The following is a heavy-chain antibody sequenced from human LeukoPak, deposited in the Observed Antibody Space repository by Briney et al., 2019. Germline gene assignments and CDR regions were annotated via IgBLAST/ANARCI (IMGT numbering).Heavy chain of an antibody. Sequence: ASVKVSCKASGYTFTGYYMHWVRQAPGQGLEWMGWINPNSGGTNYAKKFQGRVTMTRDTSISTAYMELSRLRSDDTAVYYCARDPPSGWSFFDYWGQGTLVTVSS. CDR2: INPNSGGT. CDR1: GYTFTGYY. CDR3: ARDPPSGWSFFDY. D-gene: IGHD6-19*01. V-gene: IGHV1-2*02. J-gene: IGHJ4*02.